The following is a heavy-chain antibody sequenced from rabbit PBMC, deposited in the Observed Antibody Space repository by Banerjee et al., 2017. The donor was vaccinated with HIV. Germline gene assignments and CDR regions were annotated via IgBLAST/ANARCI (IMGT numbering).Heavy chain of an antibody. CDR1: GIDFSNYG. CDR2: IYPDYGST. D-gene: IGHD5-1*01. V-gene: IGHV1S47*01. Sequence: QEQLEESGGGLVQPGGSLELSCKASGIDFSNYGISWVRQAPGKGLEWIAYIYPDYGSTHYASWVNGRFTISLDNAQNTVTLQVTSLTAADTATYFCARFLGDADWTFNLWGQGTLVTVS. CDR3: ARFLGDADWTFNL. J-gene: IGHJ4*01.